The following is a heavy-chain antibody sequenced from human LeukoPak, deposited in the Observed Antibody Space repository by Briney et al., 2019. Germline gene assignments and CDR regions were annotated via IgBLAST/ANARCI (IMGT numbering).Heavy chain of an antibody. V-gene: IGHV1-18*01. CDR1: GYTFTSYG. J-gene: IGHJ6*03. CDR2: ISAYNGNT. D-gene: IGHD4-17*01. CDR3: ARESHGDYGDYNDNYYYYYYMDV. Sequence: ASVKVSCKASGYTFTSYGISWVRQAPGQGLEWMGWISAYNGNTNYAQKLQGRVTMTTDTSTSTAYMELRSLRSDDTAVYYCARESHGDYGDYNDNYYYYYYMDVWGKGTTVTISS.